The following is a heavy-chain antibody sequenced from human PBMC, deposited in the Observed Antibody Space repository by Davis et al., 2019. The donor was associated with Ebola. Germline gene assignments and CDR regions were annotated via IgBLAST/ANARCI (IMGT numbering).Heavy chain of an antibody. J-gene: IGHJ4*02. Sequence: GESLKISCAASGFTFSSYGMHWVRQAPGKGLEWVAVIWYDGSNKYYADSVKGRFTISRDNSKNTVYMQMHNLRAEDTAVYYCASREVGLHNLYWGEGTLVSVSS. CDR2: IWYDGSNK. CDR3: ASREVGLHNLY. CDR1: GFTFSSYG. D-gene: IGHD1-26*01. V-gene: IGHV3-33*08.